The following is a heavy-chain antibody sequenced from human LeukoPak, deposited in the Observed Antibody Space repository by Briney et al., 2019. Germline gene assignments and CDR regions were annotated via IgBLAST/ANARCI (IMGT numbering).Heavy chain of an antibody. D-gene: IGHD2-21*01. J-gene: IGHJ6*03. CDR2: TYYMSKWYN. CDR1: GDSVSSNSAA. CDR3: ARGTKGVRLEAYGKTVYYYYVDV. Sequence: SQTLSLTCASSGDSVSSNSAAWNWIRQSPSRGLEWLGRTYYMSKWYNDYAISVKRPITINPDTSKNQFSLQLNSVTPEDSAVYFCARGTKGVRLEAYGKTVYYYYVDVWGKGTTVTMSS. V-gene: IGHV6-1*01.